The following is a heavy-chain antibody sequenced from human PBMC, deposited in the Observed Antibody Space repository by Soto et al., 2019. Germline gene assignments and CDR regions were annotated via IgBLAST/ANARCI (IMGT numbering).Heavy chain of an antibody. CDR1: GDSIDRSAYY. CDR3: ARGIAAVGRYYYYYMDV. D-gene: IGHD6-13*01. J-gene: IGHJ6*03. CDR2: IYHSGST. V-gene: IGHV4-39*02. Sequence: QLQLQESGPGLVKPSETLSLTCTVSGDSIDRSAYYWGWIRQPPGKGLEWIASIYHSGSTYYSPSLKSRVALSVDTSKNHFSLKLSSVTAADTAVYYCARGIAAVGRYYYYYMDVWGKGTTVTVSS.